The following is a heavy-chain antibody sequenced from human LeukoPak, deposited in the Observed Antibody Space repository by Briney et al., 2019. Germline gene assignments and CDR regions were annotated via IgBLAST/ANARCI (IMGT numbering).Heavy chain of an antibody. CDR2: IYTSGST. CDR3: ARDGIAAAGTGLSFDY. D-gene: IGHD6-13*01. CDR1: GGSISSGSYY. V-gene: IGHV4-61*02. Sequence: SETLSLTCTVSGGSISSGSYYWSWIRQPAGKGLEWIGRIYTSGSTNYNPSLKSRVTISVDTSKNQFSLKLSSVTAADTAVYYCARDGIAAAGTGLSFDYWGQGTLVTVSS. J-gene: IGHJ4*02.